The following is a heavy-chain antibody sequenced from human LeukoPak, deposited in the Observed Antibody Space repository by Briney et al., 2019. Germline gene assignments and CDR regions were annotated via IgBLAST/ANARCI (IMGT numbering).Heavy chain of an antibody. CDR2: FDPDEGEI. V-gene: IGHV1-24*01. J-gene: IGHJ6*02. Sequence: ASVKVSCKVSGHTLTEVSVHWVRQIPGKGPEWMGGFDPDEGEIIYAQKFQGRVTMTRDTSISTAYMELSRLRSDDTAVYYCARAPRESYGQYYYYGXDVWGQGTTVTVSS. CDR3: ARAPRESYGQYYYYGXDV. D-gene: IGHD5-18*01. CDR1: GHTLTEVS.